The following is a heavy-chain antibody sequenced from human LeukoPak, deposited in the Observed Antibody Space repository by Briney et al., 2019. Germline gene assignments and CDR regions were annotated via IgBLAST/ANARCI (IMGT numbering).Heavy chain of an antibody. J-gene: IGHJ5*02. D-gene: IGHD2-15*01. Sequence: PGGSLRLSCAASGFTFSDYYMSWIRQAPGKGLEWVSYISSSGSTIYYADSVKGRFTISRDNAKNSLYLQMNSLRAEDTAVYYCARVDCSGGSCYWAEGKFGPWGQGTLVTVSS. V-gene: IGHV3-11*01. CDR2: ISSSGSTI. CDR1: GFTFSDYY. CDR3: ARVDCSGGSCYWAEGKFGP.